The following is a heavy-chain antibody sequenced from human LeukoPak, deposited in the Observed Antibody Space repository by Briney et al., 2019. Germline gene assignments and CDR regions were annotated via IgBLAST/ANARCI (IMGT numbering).Heavy chain of an antibody. CDR2: IIPIFGTA. CDR1: GGTFSCYA. J-gene: IGHJ4*02. D-gene: IGHD5-18*01. CDR3: ARARGYSYAFDYFDC. V-gene: IGHV1-69*01. Sequence: SVKVSRKATGGTFSCYAFSWVRQAPGQGLEWMGVIIPIFGTANYAQKFQGRVTITADESTSTAYMELSSLRSEDTAVYYCARARGYSYAFDYFDCWGQGTLVTVSS.